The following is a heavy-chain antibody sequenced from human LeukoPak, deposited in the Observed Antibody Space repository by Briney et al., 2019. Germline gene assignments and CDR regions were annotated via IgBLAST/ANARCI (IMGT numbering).Heavy chain of an antibody. CDR3: ARGDYYDSSGPEN. CDR1: GFTFSSYG. Sequence: PGGSLRLSCAAPGFTFSSYGMHWVRQAPGKGLEWVAVIWYDGSNKYYADSVKGRFTISRDNSKNTLYLQMNSLRAEDTAVYYCARGDYYDSSGPENWGQGTLVTVSS. CDR2: IWYDGSNK. V-gene: IGHV3-33*01. D-gene: IGHD3-22*01. J-gene: IGHJ4*02.